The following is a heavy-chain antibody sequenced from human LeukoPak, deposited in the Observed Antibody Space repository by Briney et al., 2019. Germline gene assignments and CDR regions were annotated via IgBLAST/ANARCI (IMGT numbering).Heavy chain of an antibody. Sequence: PGGSLRLSCAASGFALSSHWMTWVRQDPGRGPEWVANVNRDGSETYYLDSVKGRFTISKDNAKNSLYLQMNSLRAEDTALYHCARNNGMDVWGQGTTVIVSS. J-gene: IGHJ6*02. CDR2: VNRDGSET. CDR3: ARNNGMDV. CDR1: GFALSSHW. V-gene: IGHV3-7*03.